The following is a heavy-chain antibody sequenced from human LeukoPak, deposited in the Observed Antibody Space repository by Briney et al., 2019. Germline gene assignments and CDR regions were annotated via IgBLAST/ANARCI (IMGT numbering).Heavy chain of an antibody. J-gene: IGHJ3*01. D-gene: IGHD3-22*01. Sequence: ASVKVSCKASGGTFSSYAISWVRQAPGQGLEWMGGIIPIFGTANYAQKFQGRVTITADESTSTAYMELSSLRSEATAVSYCARERERDAYYYDSSGYYYDAFDLWGQGTMVTVSS. V-gene: IGHV1-69*01. CDR2: IIPIFGTA. CDR1: GGTFSSYA. CDR3: ARERERDAYYYDSSGYYYDAFDL.